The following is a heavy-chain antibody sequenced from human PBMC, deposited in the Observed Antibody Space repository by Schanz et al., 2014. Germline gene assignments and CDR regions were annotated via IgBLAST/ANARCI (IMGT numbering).Heavy chain of an antibody. D-gene: IGHD6-19*01. CDR3: ARVAVAGVEGNRDHYYVLDV. J-gene: IGHJ6*02. V-gene: IGHV4-59*02. CDR1: NDYVTSYY. Sequence: QLQLQESGPGLVKPSETLSLTCTVSNDYVTSYYWGWVRQPPGGGLEWIGYIYFNGDTNYNSSLKSRLSISVDRARNQLSLTLNSVTASDTAVYYCARVAVAGVEGNRDHYYVLDVWGQGTTXTVSS. CDR2: IYFNGDT.